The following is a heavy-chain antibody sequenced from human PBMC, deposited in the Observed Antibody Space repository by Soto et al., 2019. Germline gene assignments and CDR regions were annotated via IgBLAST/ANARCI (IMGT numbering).Heavy chain of an antibody. V-gene: IGHV3-30-3*01. D-gene: IGHD6-19*01. J-gene: IGHJ4*02. Sequence: GGSLRLSCAASGFTFSSYAMHWVRQAPGKGLEWVAVISYDGSNKYYADSVKGRFTISRDNSKNTLYLQMNSLRAEDTAVYYCASIGAGNFGQLDYFDYWGQGTLVTVSS. CDR3: ASIGAGNFGQLDYFDY. CDR2: ISYDGSNK. CDR1: GFTFSSYA.